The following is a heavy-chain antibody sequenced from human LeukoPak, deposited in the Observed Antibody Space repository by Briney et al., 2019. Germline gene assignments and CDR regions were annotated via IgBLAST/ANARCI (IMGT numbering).Heavy chain of an antibody. Sequence: GGPLRLSCAASGFTFSTYSMSWVRQAPGKGLEWVSAISGSGGSTYYADSVKGRFTISRDNSKNTLYLQMNSLRAEDTAVYYCAKVTDYYGSGSFRNHDAFDIWGQGTMVTVSS. V-gene: IGHV3-23*01. CDR1: GFTFSTYS. D-gene: IGHD3-10*01. CDR2: ISGSGGST. J-gene: IGHJ3*02. CDR3: AKVTDYYGSGSFRNHDAFDI.